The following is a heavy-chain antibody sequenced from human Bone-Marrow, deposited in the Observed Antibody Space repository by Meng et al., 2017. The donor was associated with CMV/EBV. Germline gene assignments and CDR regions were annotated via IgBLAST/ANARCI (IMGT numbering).Heavy chain of an antibody. CDR3: AKLGTAQVGNYYYGLGG. V-gene: IGHV3-33*06. D-gene: IGHD1-7*01. CDR1: GFTFSSYG. Sequence: GESLKISCAASGFTFSSYGMHWVRQAPGKGLEWVAVIWYDGSNKYYADSVKGRFTISRDNPENTLYLQVNSLTAEDTATYYCAKLGTAQVGNYYYGLGGWGQGTMVTVSS. CDR2: IWYDGSNK. J-gene: IGHJ6*02.